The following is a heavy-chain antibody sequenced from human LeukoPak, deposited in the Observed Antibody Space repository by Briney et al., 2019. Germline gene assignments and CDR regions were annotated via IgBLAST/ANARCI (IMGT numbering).Heavy chain of an antibody. CDR2: INPSGGST. CDR3: ARDQLQYSSGWYNWAPFDY. D-gene: IGHD6-19*01. J-gene: IGHJ4*02. V-gene: IGHV1-46*01. Sequence: ASVKVSCKASGYTFTSYYMHWVRQAPGQGLEWMGIINPSGGSTSYAQKFRGRVTMTRDTSTSTVYMELSSLRSEDTAVYYCARDQLQYSSGWYNWAPFDYWGQGTLVTVSS. CDR1: GYTFTSYY.